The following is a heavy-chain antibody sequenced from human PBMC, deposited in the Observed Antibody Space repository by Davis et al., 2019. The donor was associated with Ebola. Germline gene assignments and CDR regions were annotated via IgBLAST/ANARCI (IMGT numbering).Heavy chain of an antibody. Sequence: SLKISCAASGFTFDDFAMHWVRQAPGKGLEWVSGISWNSGSIDYADSVKGRFTISRDNSKNTLYLQMNSLRAEDTAVYYCAKDIEDYGEVLDYYYGMDVWGQGTTVTVSS. D-gene: IGHD4-17*01. J-gene: IGHJ6*02. CDR3: AKDIEDYGEVLDYYYGMDV. CDR2: ISWNSGSI. V-gene: IGHV3-9*01. CDR1: GFTFDDFA.